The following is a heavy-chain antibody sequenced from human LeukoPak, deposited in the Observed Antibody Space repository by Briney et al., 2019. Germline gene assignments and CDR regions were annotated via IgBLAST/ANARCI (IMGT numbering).Heavy chain of an antibody. J-gene: IGHJ5*02. CDR1: GGSISSGSYY. V-gene: IGHV4-61*02. D-gene: IGHD3-10*01. Sequence: SETLSLTCTVSGGSISSGSYYWSWIRQPAGKGLEWIGRIYTSGSTNYNPSLKSRVTISVYTSKNQFSLKLTSVTASDTAVYYCARESMVRGGKQNWFDPWGQGTLVTVSS. CDR3: ARESMVRGGKQNWFDP. CDR2: IYTSGST.